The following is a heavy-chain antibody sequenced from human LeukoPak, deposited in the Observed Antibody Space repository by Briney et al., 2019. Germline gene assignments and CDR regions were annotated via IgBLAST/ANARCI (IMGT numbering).Heavy chain of an antibody. CDR2: IYHSGST. CDR3: ATNWGPDILTGYPSN. V-gene: IGHV4-30-2*01. J-gene: IGHJ4*02. Sequence: SETLSLTCTVSGGSISSGGYYWSWIRQPPGKGLEWIGYIYHSGSTYYNPSLKSRVTISVDKSKNQFSLKLSSVTAADTAVYYCATNWGPDILTGYPSNWGQGTLVTVSS. D-gene: IGHD3-9*01. CDR1: GGSISSGGYY.